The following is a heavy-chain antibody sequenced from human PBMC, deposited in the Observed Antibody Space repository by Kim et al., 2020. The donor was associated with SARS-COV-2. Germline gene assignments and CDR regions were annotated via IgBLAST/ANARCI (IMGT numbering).Heavy chain of an antibody. D-gene: IGHD3-10*01. CDR3: ARHPRNGSGSSWWAYNYGMDV. CDR2: IYYSGST. Sequence: SETLSLTCTVSGGSISSSSYYWGWIRQPPGKGLEWIGSIYYSGSTYYNPSLKSRVTISVDTSKNQFSLKLSSVTAADTAVYYCARHPRNGSGSSWWAYNYGMDVWGQGTTVTVSS. V-gene: IGHV4-39*01. J-gene: IGHJ6*02. CDR1: GGSISSSSYY.